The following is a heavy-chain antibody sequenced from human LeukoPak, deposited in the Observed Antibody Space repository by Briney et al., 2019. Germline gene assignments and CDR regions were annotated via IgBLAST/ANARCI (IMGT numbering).Heavy chain of an antibody. CDR2: ITGDGKII. V-gene: IGHV3-23*01. Sequence: GGSLRLSCAASGFTFRTYAMNWVRQAPGKGLEWVSVITGDGKIIYYADSVKGRFSISRDNSRNTLYLQMNSLRAEDTATYYCTKGRQPDGLYNFDYWGQGTQVSVSS. CDR3: TKGRQPDGLYNFDY. J-gene: IGHJ4*02. D-gene: IGHD5-24*01. CDR1: GFTFRTYA.